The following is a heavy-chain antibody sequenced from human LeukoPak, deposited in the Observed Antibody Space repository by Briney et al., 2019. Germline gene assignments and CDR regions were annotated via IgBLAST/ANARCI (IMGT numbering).Heavy chain of an antibody. D-gene: IGHD2-2*01. Sequence: SQTLSLTCTVSGGSVSSGGYYWSWIRQHPGKGLEWIGYMYYNGSTYYNPSLKSRVTISVDTSKNQFSLKLSSVTAADTAVYYCSTWDIVVVPAAILAFDIWGQGTMVTVSS. CDR3: STWDIVVVPAAILAFDI. CDR1: GGSVSSGGYY. V-gene: IGHV4-31*03. J-gene: IGHJ3*02. CDR2: MYYNGST.